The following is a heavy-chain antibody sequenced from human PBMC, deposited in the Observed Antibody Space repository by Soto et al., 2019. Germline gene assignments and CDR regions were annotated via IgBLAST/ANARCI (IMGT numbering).Heavy chain of an antibody. J-gene: IGHJ4*02. CDR3: ATLQLAGPDY. CDR1: GFTLSDYW. Sequence: EVQLVESGGDLVQPGGSLRLSCAASGFTLSDYWMHWVRQVPGTGLVWVSRISNDGSGTSYADFVKGRFTISKDDAKNTVYLQMSSLSAEDTAVYYCATLQLAGPDYWGQGTLVTVSS. D-gene: IGHD6-19*01. V-gene: IGHV3-74*01. CDR2: ISNDGSGT.